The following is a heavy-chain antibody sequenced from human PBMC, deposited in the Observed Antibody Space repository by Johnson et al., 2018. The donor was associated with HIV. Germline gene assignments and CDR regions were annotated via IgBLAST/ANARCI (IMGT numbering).Heavy chain of an antibody. J-gene: IGHJ3*02. D-gene: IGHD4/OR15-4a*01. CDR1: GFTFSDYG. CDR2: VWYDGSNK. CDR3: ATSGPRGAIPDDALDI. Sequence: QMLLVESGGGVVQPGRSLRLSCVASGFTFSDYGMHWVRQAPGKGLEWVAVVWYDGSNKYSADSVRGRFTISRDNSKNTLYLQMNSLRAEDTAMYYCATSGPRGAIPDDALDIWGQGTLVTVSS. V-gene: IGHV3-33*01.